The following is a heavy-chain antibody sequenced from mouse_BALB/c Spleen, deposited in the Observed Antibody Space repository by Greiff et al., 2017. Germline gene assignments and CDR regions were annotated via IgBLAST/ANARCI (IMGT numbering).Heavy chain of an antibody. J-gene: IGHJ4*01. D-gene: IGHD1-1*01. CDR1: GYTFTSYW. CDR3: TRVTTVVAGAMDY. CDR2: IDPSDSYT. Sequence: QVQLQQSGAELVKPGASVKMSCKASGYTFTSYWMHWVKQRPGQGLEWIGTIDPSDSYTSYNQKFKGKATLTVDTSSSTAYMQLSSLTSEDSAVYYCTRVTTVVAGAMDYWGQGTSVTVSS. V-gene: IGHV1S127*01.